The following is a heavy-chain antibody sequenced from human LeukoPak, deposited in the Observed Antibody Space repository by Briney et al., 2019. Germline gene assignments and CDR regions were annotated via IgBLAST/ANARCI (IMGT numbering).Heavy chain of an antibody. CDR3: AKSRSGSANWALQIFDN. V-gene: IGHV3-21*03. CDR2: ISSSSSYI. J-gene: IGHJ4*02. D-gene: IGHD1-1*01. Sequence: GGSLRLSCAASGFTFSSYSMNWVRQAPGKGLEWVSSISSSSSYIYYADSVKGRFTISRDNSNNSLFVQMNSLRAEDTAVYFCAKSRSGSANWALQIFDNWGQGTLVTVSS. CDR1: GFTFSSYS.